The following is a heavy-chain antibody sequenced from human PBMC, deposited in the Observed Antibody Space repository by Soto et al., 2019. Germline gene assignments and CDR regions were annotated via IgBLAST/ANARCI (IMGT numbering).Heavy chain of an antibody. J-gene: IGHJ4*02. CDR1: GFTFSSYG. CDR3: AKDLLNSGSDY. D-gene: IGHD1-26*01. Sequence: GGSLRLSCAASGFTFSSYGVHWVRQAPGKGLEWVAVISYDGSNKYYADSVKGRFTISRDNSKNTLYLQMNSLRAEDTAVYYCAKDLLNSGSDYWGQGTLVTVSS. CDR2: ISYDGSNK. V-gene: IGHV3-30*18.